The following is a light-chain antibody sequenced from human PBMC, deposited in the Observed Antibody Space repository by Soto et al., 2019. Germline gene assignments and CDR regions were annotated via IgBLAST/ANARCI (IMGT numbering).Light chain of an antibody. CDR2: DAS. Sequence: DIQMTQSPSTLSASVGDRVTISCRASQSIYSWLAWYQQKPGQAPKLLIHDASSLEGGVPSRFRGSGSGTEFTLTISSLQPDDFATYYCQHYTRHLMYTFGQGTKLEIK. CDR3: QHYTRHLMYT. J-gene: IGKJ2*01. V-gene: IGKV1-5*01. CDR1: QSIYSW.